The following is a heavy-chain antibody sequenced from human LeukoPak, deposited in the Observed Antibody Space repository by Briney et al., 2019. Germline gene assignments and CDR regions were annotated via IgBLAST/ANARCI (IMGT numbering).Heavy chain of an antibody. Sequence: SQTLSLTCTASGASISIGFYYWSWIRQHPGKGLEWIGYIYYSGSTYYNPSLKSRVTMSVDTSKNQFSLKLSSVTAADTAVYHCARGPYRNSFDYWGQGTLVTVSS. CDR1: GASISIGFYY. CDR3: ARGPYRNSFDY. D-gene: IGHD4-11*01. CDR2: IYYSGST. J-gene: IGHJ4*02. V-gene: IGHV4-31*03.